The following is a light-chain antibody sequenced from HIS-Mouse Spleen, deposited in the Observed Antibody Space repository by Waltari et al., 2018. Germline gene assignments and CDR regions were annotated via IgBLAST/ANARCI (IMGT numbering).Light chain of an antibody. J-gene: IGLJ1*01. CDR1: IRDVGVSNY. CDR3: CSYAGSYRV. V-gene: IGLV2-11*01. Sequence: QSALTQPRSVSGSPGQSFTISCTATIRDVGVSNYVSWYQQDPGKAPKLMIYDVSTRPSGVPDRFSGSKSGNTASLTISGLQAEDEADYYCCSYAGSYRVFGTGTKVTVL. CDR2: DVS.